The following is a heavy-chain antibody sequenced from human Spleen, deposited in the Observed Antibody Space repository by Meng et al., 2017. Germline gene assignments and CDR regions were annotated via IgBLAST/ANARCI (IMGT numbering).Heavy chain of an antibody. J-gene: IGHJ4*02. Sequence: SLKISCAASGFIFDDYAMHWVRQVPGKGLEWVSGINWNSGSIDYADSVKGRFTISRDNAKNSLYLQMNSLRAEDTALYYCATHPSGYSSSGGGYWGQGTLVTVSS. CDR1: GFIFDDYA. D-gene: IGHD6-13*01. CDR3: ATHPSGYSSSGGGY. V-gene: IGHV3-9*01. CDR2: INWNSGSI.